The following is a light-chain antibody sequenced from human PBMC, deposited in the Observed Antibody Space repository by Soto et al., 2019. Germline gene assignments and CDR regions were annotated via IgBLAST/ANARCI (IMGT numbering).Light chain of an antibody. Sequence: MMMTQSPATLSVSPGERVTLSCRTSHSVNSHVAWYQQKPGQAPRLLLYGASTRATGIPARFSGSGSGTDFTLTISSLEPEDFAVYYCHQRQYWPPITFGQGTRLEIK. V-gene: IGKV3-15*01. CDR2: GAS. CDR1: HSVNSH. CDR3: HQRQYWPPIT. J-gene: IGKJ5*01.